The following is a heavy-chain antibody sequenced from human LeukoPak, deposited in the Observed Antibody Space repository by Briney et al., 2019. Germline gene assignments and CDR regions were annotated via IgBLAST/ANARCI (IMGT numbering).Heavy chain of an antibody. CDR1: GGSISNYF. Sequence: SETLSLTCTVSGGSISNYFWSWIRQSAGKGPEWIGRIFISGSTNYNPSLKSRVTRSVDTSKNQFYLNLNSVTAADSAVYYCTRGGGRSGNGYNYRDLWGKGSMVTVSS. J-gene: IGHJ6*03. D-gene: IGHD2-8*01. CDR2: IFISGST. V-gene: IGHV4-4*07. CDR3: TRGGGRSGNGYNYRDL.